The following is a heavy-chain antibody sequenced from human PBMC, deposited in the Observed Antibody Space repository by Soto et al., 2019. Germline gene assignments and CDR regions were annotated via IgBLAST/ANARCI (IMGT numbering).Heavy chain of an antibody. CDR2: ISGSGGST. D-gene: IGHD2-15*01. CDR1: GFTFSSYA. Sequence: GGSLRLSCAASGFTFSSYAMSWVRQAPGKGLEWVSAISGSGGSTYYADSVKGRFTISRDNSKNTLYLQMNSLRAEETAVYYCAKDGIKGYCSGGSCYSANINWFDPWGQGTLVTVSS. V-gene: IGHV3-23*01. CDR3: AKDGIKGYCSGGSCYSANINWFDP. J-gene: IGHJ5*02.